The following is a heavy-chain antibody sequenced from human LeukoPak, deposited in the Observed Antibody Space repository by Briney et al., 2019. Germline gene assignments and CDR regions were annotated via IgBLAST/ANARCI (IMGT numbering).Heavy chain of an antibody. D-gene: IGHD3-10*01. Sequence: SETLSLTCTVSGGVITSDTYYWGWIRQPPGTGLEWLGSLYYSGTPDYNPSLKSRVTISVHTSKNQLSLKLTSVTAADTAVYFCARQGARRSHYYYAMDVWGQGTTVTVSS. J-gene: IGHJ6*02. CDR2: LYYSGTP. CDR3: ARQGARRSHYYYAMDV. CDR1: GGVITSDTYY. V-gene: IGHV4-39*01.